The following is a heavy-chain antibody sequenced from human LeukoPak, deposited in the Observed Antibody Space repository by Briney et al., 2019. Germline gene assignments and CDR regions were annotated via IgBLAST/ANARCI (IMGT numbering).Heavy chain of an antibody. V-gene: IGHV3-21*01. D-gene: IGHD3-10*01. J-gene: IGHJ4*02. CDR1: GFTFSSYS. Sequence: GGSLRLSCAASGFTFSSYSMNWVRQAPGKGLEWVSSISSSSSYIYYADSVKGRFTISRDNAKNSLYLQMNSLRAEDTAVYYCARDITMVRGVYYWGQGTLVTVSS. CDR2: ISSSSSYI. CDR3: ARDITMVRGVYY.